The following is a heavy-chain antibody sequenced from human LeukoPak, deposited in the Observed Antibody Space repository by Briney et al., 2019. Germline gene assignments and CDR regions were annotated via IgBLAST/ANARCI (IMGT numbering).Heavy chain of an antibody. Sequence: SVRVSCAASVGTFRIYAISCVPEAPGQGVECMVGIILIFGTANSSHKFQGRVTITTDGSTSTAYMELSMLRSEDTAVYYCASARQDNMIVVVGGAFDIWGQGTMVTVSS. V-gene: IGHV1-69*05. CDR1: VGTFRIYA. CDR2: IILIFGTA. CDR3: ASARQDNMIVVVGGAFDI. J-gene: IGHJ3*02. D-gene: IGHD3-22*01.